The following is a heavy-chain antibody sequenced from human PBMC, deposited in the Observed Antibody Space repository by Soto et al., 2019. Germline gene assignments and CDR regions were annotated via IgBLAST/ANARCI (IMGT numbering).Heavy chain of an antibody. J-gene: IGHJ6*02. CDR2: MNPNSGNT. Sequence: ALLKGSCKTSGSTFTRYDGNWVRQEKGQGLEWMGWMNPNSGNTGYAQKFQGRVTMTRNTSISTAYMELSSLRSEDTAVYYCARGSAAYDFWSGYYGSYYYGMDVWGQGTTVTVSS. V-gene: IGHV1-8*01. CDR1: GSTFTRYD. CDR3: ARGSAAYDFWSGYYGSYYYGMDV. D-gene: IGHD3-3*01.